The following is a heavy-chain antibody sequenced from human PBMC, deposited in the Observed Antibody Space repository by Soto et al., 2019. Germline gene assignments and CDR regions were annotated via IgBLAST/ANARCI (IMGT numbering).Heavy chain of an antibody. D-gene: IGHD6-13*01. CDR3: ARLPSSSWSYYYYYGMDV. CDR1: GFTVSSNY. Sequence: EVQLVETGGGLIQPGLSLRLSCASSGFTVSSNYISWVRQAPGKGLEWVSVIYSGGSTYYADSVKGRFTISRDNSKNTLYLQMNSLRAEDTAVYYCARLPSSSWSYYYYYGMDVWGQGTTVTVSS. CDR2: IYSGGST. J-gene: IGHJ6*02. V-gene: IGHV3-53*02.